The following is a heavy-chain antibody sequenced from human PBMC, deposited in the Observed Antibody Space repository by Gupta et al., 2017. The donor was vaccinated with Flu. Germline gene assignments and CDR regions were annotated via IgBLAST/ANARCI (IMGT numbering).Heavy chain of an antibody. CDR3: AKDFGISMIVWAFNY. Sequence: EVQLLESGGGLVQPGGSLRHSCAASGFTFSIFAMTWVRQAPGKGLECVSTTSGIGGSTYYADSVKGRFTISRDNSKNTLYLQMNSLRCEDTAVYYCAKDFGISMIVWAFNYWGQGTLVTVSS. J-gene: IGHJ4*02. D-gene: IGHD3-22*01. CDR2: TSGIGGST. V-gene: IGHV3-23*01. CDR1: GFTFSIFA.